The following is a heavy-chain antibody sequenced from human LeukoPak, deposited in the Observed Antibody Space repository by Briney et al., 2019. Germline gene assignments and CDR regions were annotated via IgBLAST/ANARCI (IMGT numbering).Heavy chain of an antibody. Sequence: GGSLRLSCVVSGFTFSRYSMNWVRQAPGKGLEWVSSISSSSSYIYYADSVKGRFTISRDNAKNSLYLQMNSLRAEDTAVYYCARVERGYHLILRKDYYYYMDVWGKGTTVTVSS. D-gene: IGHD5-12*01. CDR2: ISSSSSYI. CDR3: ARVERGYHLILRKDYYYYMDV. J-gene: IGHJ6*03. CDR1: GFTFSRYS. V-gene: IGHV3-21*01.